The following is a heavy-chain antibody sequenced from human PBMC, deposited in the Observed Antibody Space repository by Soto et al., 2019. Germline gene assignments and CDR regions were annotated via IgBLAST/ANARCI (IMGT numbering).Heavy chain of an antibody. J-gene: IGHJ3*02. Sequence: QLQLQESGSGLVKPSQTLSLTCAVSGGSISSGGYSWSWIRQPPGKGLEWIGYIYHSGSTYYNPSLQSRVTISVDRSKNQFSLKLSSVTAADTAVYYCARTAVAATPHDAFDIWGQGTMVTVSS. CDR3: ARTAVAATPHDAFDI. V-gene: IGHV4-30-2*01. D-gene: IGHD2-15*01. CDR1: GGSISSGGYS. CDR2: IYHSGST.